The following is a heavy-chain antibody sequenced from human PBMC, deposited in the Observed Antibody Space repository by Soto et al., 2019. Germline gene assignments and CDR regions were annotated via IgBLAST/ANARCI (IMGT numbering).Heavy chain of an antibody. J-gene: IGHJ4*02. Sequence: SETLSLTCAVYGGSFSGYYWSWIRQPPGKGLEWIGEINHSGSTNYNPSLKSRVTISVDTSKNQFSLKLSSVTAADTAVYYCARKRTTLDYWGQGTLVTVSS. CDR2: INHSGST. CDR1: GGSFSGYY. V-gene: IGHV4-34*01. CDR3: ARKRTTLDY. D-gene: IGHD1-7*01.